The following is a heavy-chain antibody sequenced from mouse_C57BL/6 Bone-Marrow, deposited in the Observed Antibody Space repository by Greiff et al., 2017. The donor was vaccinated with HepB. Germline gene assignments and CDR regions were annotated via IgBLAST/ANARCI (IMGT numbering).Heavy chain of an antibody. CDR3: AKKRYYGSSPYAMDY. J-gene: IGHJ4*01. V-gene: IGHV2-5*01. D-gene: IGHD1-1*01. CDR2: IWRGGST. Sequence: VQLKESGPGLVQPSQSLSITCTVSGFSLTSYGVHWVRQSPGKGLEWLGVIWRGGSTDYNAAFMSRLSITKDNSKSQVFFKMNSLQADDTAIYYCAKKRYYGSSPYAMDYWGQGTSVTVSS. CDR1: GFSLTSYG.